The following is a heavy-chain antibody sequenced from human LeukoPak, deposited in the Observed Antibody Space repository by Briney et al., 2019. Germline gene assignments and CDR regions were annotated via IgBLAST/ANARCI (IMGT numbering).Heavy chain of an antibody. J-gene: IGHJ4*02. CDR1: GFSFSVYG. CDR2: IWNDGSVK. CDR3: ARASGSYDY. V-gene: IGHV3-33*01. D-gene: IGHD1-26*01. Sequence: GGSLRLSCVASGFSFSVYGMHWVRQAPGKGMEWVAVIWNDGSVKYYADSLKGRISNSRDNSKNTLYLQIDSLGVDDTGVYYCARASGSYDYWGQGTLVTVSS.